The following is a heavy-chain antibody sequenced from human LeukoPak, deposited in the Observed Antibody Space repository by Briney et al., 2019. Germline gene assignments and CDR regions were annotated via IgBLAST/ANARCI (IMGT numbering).Heavy chain of an antibody. D-gene: IGHD6-19*01. CDR2: INWNGGST. CDR1: GFTFSSYS. V-gene: IGHV3-20*04. J-gene: IGHJ4*02. Sequence: GGSLRLSCAASGFTFSSYSMNWVRQAPGKGLEWVSGINWNGGSTGYADSVKGRFTISRDNAKNSLYLQMNSLRAEDTALYYCASSKRAAVAGSYDYWGQGTLVTVSS. CDR3: ASSKRAAVAGSYDY.